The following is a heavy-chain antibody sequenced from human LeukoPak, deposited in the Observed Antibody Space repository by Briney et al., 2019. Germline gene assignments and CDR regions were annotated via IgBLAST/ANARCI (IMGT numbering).Heavy chain of an antibody. CDR2: IIPIFGTA. D-gene: IGHD3-22*01. CDR3: ARGNDYYDSSGGLHYFDY. J-gene: IGHJ4*02. V-gene: IGHV1-69*13. Sequence: SVKVSCKASGGTFSSYAISWVRQAPGQGLEWMGGIIPIFGTANYAQKFQGRVTITADESTSTAYMELSSLRSKDTAVYYCARGNDYYDSSGGLHYFDYWGQGTLVTVSS. CDR1: GGTFSSYA.